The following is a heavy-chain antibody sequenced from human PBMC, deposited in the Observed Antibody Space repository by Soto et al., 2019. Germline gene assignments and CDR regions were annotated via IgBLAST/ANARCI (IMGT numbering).Heavy chain of an antibody. J-gene: IGHJ6*02. CDR3: ARDFRVGDNYYYYYGMDV. Sequence: QVQLQESGPGLVKPSETLSRTCTVSGGSVSSGSYYWSWIRQPPGKGLECIGYIYYSGSTNYNPSLKSRVTISVDTSKNQFSLKLSSVTAADTAVYYFARDFRVGDNYYYYYGMDVWGQGTTVTVSS. D-gene: IGHD3-3*01. V-gene: IGHV4-61*01. CDR1: GGSVSSGSYY. CDR2: IYYSGST.